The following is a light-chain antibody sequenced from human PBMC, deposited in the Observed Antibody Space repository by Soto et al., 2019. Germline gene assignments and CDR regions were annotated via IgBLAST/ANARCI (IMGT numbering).Light chain of an antibody. CDR2: EVS. V-gene: IGLV2-14*01. Sequence: QSALTQPASVSGSPGQSITISCTGTSSDVGGYAYVSWYQHYPGKAPKLVISEVSNRPSGVSHRFSGSRSGNTASLTISGLQAEDEADYYCSSYTSNTTPVFGGGTNLTVL. CDR1: SSDVGGYAY. CDR3: SSYTSNTTPV. J-gene: IGLJ3*02.